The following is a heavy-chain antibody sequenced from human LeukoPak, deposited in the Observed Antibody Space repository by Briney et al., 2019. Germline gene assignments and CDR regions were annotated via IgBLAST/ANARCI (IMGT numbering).Heavy chain of an antibody. CDR3: ARQAGTKTMVRGVNRFDY. J-gene: IGHJ4*02. V-gene: IGHV4-34*01. CDR1: GGSFSGYY. D-gene: IGHD3-10*01. CDR2: INHSGST. Sequence: SETLSLTCAVYGGSFSGYYWSWIRQPPGKGLEWIGEINHSGSTNYNPSLKSRVTISVDTSKNQFSLKLSSVTAADTAVYYCARQAGTKTMVRGVNRFDYWGQGTLVTVSS.